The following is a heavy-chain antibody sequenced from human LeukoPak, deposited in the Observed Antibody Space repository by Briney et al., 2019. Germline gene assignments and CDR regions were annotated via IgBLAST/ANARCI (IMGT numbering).Heavy chain of an antibody. J-gene: IGHJ4*02. D-gene: IGHD3-22*01. V-gene: IGHV4-59*01. CDR3: ARDCDYYDSSGYDY. Sequence: PSETLSLTCTVSGVSISSYYWSWIRQPPGKGLEWLGYIYYSGSTNYNPSLKSRVTISVDTSKNQFSLKLSSVTAADTAVYYCARDCDYYDSSGYDYWGQGTLVTVSS. CDR2: IYYSGST. CDR1: GVSISSYY.